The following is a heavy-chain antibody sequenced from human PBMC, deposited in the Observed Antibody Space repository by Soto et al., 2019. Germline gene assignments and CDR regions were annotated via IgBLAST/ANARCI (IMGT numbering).Heavy chain of an antibody. CDR1: GFTFSSYA. D-gene: IGHD4-17*01. J-gene: IGHJ4*02. Sequence: QVQLVESGGGVVQPGRSLRLSCAASGFTFSSYAMHWVRQAPGKGLEWVAVISYDGSNKYYADSMKGRFTISRDNSKNTLYLQMNSLRAEDTAVYYCAREPTVTTWGYGGQGTLVTVSS. V-gene: IGHV3-30-3*01. CDR3: AREPTVTTWGY. CDR2: ISYDGSNK.